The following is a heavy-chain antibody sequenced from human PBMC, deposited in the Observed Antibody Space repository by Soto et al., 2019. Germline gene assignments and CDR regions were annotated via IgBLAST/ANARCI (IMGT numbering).Heavy chain of an antibody. Sequence: ASVKGSCKPSGYTFNTFYLHWVGQAPGQALEWMGVIHPSGGGTTYAQKFLGRVTVTRDTSTSTVFMELSSLRSDDTAVYYCARGGHIAVVTASFDYWGQGTLVTVSS. D-gene: IGHD2-21*02. CDR1: GYTFNTFY. J-gene: IGHJ4*02. CDR3: ARGGHIAVVTASFDY. CDR2: IHPSGGGT. V-gene: IGHV1-46*02.